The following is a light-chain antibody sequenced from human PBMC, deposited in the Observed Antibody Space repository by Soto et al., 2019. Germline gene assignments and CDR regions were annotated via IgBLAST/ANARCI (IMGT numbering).Light chain of an antibody. Sequence: EIVMTQSPATLSVSPGERATLSCRASQSVSGNLAWYQQKPGQAPMLLIYGASTGATGIPARFSGSGSGTEFTLTISSLQSEDFAVYYCQQYNNWPPTFGQGTKVEIK. J-gene: IGKJ1*01. V-gene: IGKV3-15*01. CDR2: GAS. CDR3: QQYNNWPPT. CDR1: QSVSGN.